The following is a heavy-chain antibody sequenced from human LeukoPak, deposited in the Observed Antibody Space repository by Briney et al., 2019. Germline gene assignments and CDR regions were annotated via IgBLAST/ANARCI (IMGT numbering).Heavy chain of an antibody. V-gene: IGHV1-69*13. J-gene: IGHJ4*02. Sequence: SVTVSCKASGGTFSSYAISWVRQAPGQGLEWMGGIIPIFGTANYAQKFQGRVTITADESTSTAYMELSSLRSEDTAVYYCAREEPPTIAAAGIFDYWGQGTLVTVSS. D-gene: IGHD6-13*01. CDR1: GGTFSSYA. CDR2: IIPIFGTA. CDR3: AREEPPTIAAAGIFDY.